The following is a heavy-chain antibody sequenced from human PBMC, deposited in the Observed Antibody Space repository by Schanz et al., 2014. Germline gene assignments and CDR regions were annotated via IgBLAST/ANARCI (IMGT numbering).Heavy chain of an antibody. D-gene: IGHD2-8*02. CDR1: GFTFSNYW. Sequence: EVQLAESGGGLVQPGGSLRLSCAASGFTFSNYWMTWVRQAPGKGLEWVANIKQDESEKYYVDSVKGRFTISRDNAKNSLFLHMNSLRAEDTAVYYCAKTLFPGGTQTFGNWGRGTLVTVSS. CDR3: AKTLFPGGTQTFGN. V-gene: IGHV3-7*02. J-gene: IGHJ4*02. CDR2: IKQDESEK.